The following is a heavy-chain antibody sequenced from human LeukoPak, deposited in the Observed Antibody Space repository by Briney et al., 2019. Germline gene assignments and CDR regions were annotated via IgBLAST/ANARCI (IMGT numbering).Heavy chain of an antibody. V-gene: IGHV3-30*02. CDR1: GFTFSSYG. Sequence: GGSLRLSCAASGFTFSSYGMHWVRQAPGKGLEWVAFIRYDGSNKCYADSVKGRFTISRDNSKNTLYLQMNSLRAEDTAVYYCAKGTSYQLLRVLAGNWGQGTLVTVSS. J-gene: IGHJ4*02. CDR2: IRYDGSNK. CDR3: AKGTSYQLLRVLAGN. D-gene: IGHD2-2*01.